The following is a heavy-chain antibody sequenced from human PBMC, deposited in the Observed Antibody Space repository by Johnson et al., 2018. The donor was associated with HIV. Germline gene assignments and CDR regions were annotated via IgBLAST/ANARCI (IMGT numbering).Heavy chain of an antibody. CDR2: ISGSGGST. D-gene: IGHD1-26*01. V-gene: IGHV3-23*04. J-gene: IGHJ3*02. Sequence: MQLVESGGGLVQPGRSLRLSCAASGFTFDDFAMHWVRQVPGKGLEWVSGISGSGGSTYYADSVKGRFTISRDNSKNTLYLQMNSLRAEDTAVYYCAGLGGSHDAFDIWGQGTMVTVSS. CDR3: AGLGGSHDAFDI. CDR1: GFTFDDFA.